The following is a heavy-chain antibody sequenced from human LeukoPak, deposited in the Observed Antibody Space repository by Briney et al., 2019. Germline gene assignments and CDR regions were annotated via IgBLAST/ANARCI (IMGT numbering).Heavy chain of an antibody. CDR1: GDSISTYY. CDR3: AGGPTSSFDY. CDR2: LYYTGST. J-gene: IGHJ4*02. Sequence: PSETLSLTCTLSGDSISTYYWSWIRQPPGKGLEWIGYLYYTGSTNYNPSLKSRVTISVDRSKKQFSLKVSSVTAADTAVYYCAGGPTSSFDYWGQGTLVTVSS. D-gene: IGHD2-2*01. V-gene: IGHV4-59*08.